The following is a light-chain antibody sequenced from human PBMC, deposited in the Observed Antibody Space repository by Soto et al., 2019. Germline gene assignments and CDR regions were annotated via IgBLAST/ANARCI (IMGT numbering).Light chain of an antibody. CDR2: EVS. V-gene: IGLV2-14*01. CDR1: SSDVGGYNS. CDR3: SSYTSNKTVV. J-gene: IGLJ2*01. Sequence: QAVVTQPASVSGSPGQSITISCTGTSSDVGGYNSVSWYQQHPGKAPKVMIYEVSNRPSGVSNRFSGSKSGNTASLTISGLQAEDEADYYCSSYTSNKTVVFGGGTKLTVL.